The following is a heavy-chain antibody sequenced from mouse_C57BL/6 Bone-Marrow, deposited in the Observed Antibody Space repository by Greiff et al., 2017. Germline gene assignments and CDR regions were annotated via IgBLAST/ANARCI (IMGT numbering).Heavy chain of an antibody. CDR2: IDPSDSYT. Sequence: QVQLQQSGAELVKPGASVKLSCKASGYTFTSYWMQWVKQRPGQGLEWIGEIDPSDSYTNYNQKFKGKATLTVDTSSSTAYMQLSSLTSEDSAVYYCAREGDYDGYAMDYWGQGTSVTVSS. CDR1: GYTFTSYW. D-gene: IGHD2-4*01. J-gene: IGHJ4*01. CDR3: AREGDYDGYAMDY. V-gene: IGHV1-50*01.